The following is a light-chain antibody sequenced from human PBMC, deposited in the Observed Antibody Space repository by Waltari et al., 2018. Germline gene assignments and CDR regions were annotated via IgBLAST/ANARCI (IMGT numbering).Light chain of an antibody. CDR2: KAS. Sequence: DIQMTQSPSTLSASVGDRVTITCRASQSISSWLAWYQQKPGKAPKLLIYKASSLESGVPSRFSGSGSGTEFTLTISSLQPDDFATYYCQQYGETFGPGTKVDIK. J-gene: IGKJ3*01. CDR1: QSISSW. CDR3: QQYGET. V-gene: IGKV1-5*03.